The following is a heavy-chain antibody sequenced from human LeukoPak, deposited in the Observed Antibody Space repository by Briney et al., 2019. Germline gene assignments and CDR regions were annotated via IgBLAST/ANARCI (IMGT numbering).Heavy chain of an antibody. CDR2: LSPSSTTI. Sequence: GGSLRLSCAASGFNFIVYRMNWVRQAPGKGLEWLSYLSPSSTTIYYADSVKGRFTISRDNAKNTLYLQMNSLRDEDTAVYYCARYPKGQQLVPDYWGQGTLVTVSS. D-gene: IGHD6-13*01. V-gene: IGHV3-48*02. CDR1: GFNFIVYR. CDR3: ARYPKGQQLVPDY. J-gene: IGHJ4*02.